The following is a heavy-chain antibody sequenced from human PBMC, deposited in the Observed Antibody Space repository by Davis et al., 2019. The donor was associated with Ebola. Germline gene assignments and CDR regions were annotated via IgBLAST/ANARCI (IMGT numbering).Heavy chain of an antibody. J-gene: IGHJ4*02. Sequence: ASVKVSCKASGYTFTSYAMHWVRQAPGQRLEWMGWISAYNGNTNYAQKLQGRVTMTTDTSTSTAYMELSSLRSEDTAVYYCARGGGYSGYDKLDYWGQGTLVTVSS. V-gene: IGHV1-18*01. D-gene: IGHD5-12*01. CDR3: ARGGGYSGYDKLDY. CDR2: ISAYNGNT. CDR1: GYTFTSYA.